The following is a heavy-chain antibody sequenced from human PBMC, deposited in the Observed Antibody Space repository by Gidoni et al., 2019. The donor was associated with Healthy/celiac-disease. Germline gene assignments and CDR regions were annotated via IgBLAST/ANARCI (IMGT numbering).Heavy chain of an antibody. CDR3: ARGRWAAVTTMWGGRLANYGMDV. D-gene: IGHD4-4*01. Sequence: QVQLVQSGAEVKKPGSSVKVSCTASGGTFSSYAISWVRQAPGQGLEWMGGIIPIFGTANYAQKFQGRVTITADKSTSTAYMELSSLRSEDTAVYYCARGRWAAVTTMWGGRLANYGMDVWGQGTTVTVSS. CDR1: GGTFSSYA. J-gene: IGHJ6*02. CDR2: IIPIFGTA. V-gene: IGHV1-69*06.